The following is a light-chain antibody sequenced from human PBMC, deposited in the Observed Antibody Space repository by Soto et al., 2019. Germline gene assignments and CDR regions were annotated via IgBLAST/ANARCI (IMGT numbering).Light chain of an antibody. CDR2: DVS. CDR3: SSPTNNATLV. Sequence: QSALTQPASVSGSPGQSITISCTGTSNDVGGYNYVSWYQQHPGKAPKLMIYDVSSRPSGVSNRFSGSKSGNTASLTISGLQAEDEADYYCSSPTNNATLVFGTGTKLTVL. V-gene: IGLV2-14*03. J-gene: IGLJ1*01. CDR1: SNDVGGYNY.